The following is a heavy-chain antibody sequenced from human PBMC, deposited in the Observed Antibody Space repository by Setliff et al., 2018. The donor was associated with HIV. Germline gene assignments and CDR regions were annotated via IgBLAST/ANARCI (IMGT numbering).Heavy chain of an antibody. CDR2: IYTSGST. CDR1: GDPISTYC. J-gene: IGHJ4*02. Sequence: PSETLSLTCTVSGDPISTYCWIWIRQPPGKGLEWIGNIYTSGSTNYNPSLKSRVTISVDTSKNQFSLKLSSVTAADTAVYYCARLDCSSSSGFVDYWGQGTLVTVS. CDR3: ARLDCSSSSGFVDY. V-gene: IGHV4-4*09. D-gene: IGHD2-2*01.